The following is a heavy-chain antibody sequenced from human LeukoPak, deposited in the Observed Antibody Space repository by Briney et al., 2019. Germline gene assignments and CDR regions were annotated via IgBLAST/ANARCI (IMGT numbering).Heavy chain of an antibody. V-gene: IGHV1-69*05. CDR1: GYTFTSYA. CDR3: ARAKCGGDCYLHYYYYYMDV. J-gene: IGHJ6*03. Sequence: GASVNVSCKASGYTFTSYAMHWVRQAAGQGLERMGGIIPILGTANYAQKFQGRVTITTDESTSTAYMELSSLRSEDTAVYYCARAKCGGDCYLHYYYYYMDVWGKGTTVTVSS. D-gene: IGHD2-21*01. CDR2: IIPILGTA.